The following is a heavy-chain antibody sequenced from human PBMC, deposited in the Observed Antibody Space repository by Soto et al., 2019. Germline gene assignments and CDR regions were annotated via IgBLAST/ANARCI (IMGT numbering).Heavy chain of an antibody. J-gene: IGHJ4*02. V-gene: IGHV4-59*01. D-gene: IGHD6-19*01. Sequence: SETLSLTCTVSGGSISSDSWSWVRQSPGKALEWIGYSYYNGVTKYNSSLKSRVTISVDTSQDQFSLKLTSVTATDTAVYYCARRSRSSSGWYFLDYWGQGKLVTVS. CDR2: SYYNGVT. CDR1: GGSISSDS. CDR3: ARRSRSSSGWYFLDY.